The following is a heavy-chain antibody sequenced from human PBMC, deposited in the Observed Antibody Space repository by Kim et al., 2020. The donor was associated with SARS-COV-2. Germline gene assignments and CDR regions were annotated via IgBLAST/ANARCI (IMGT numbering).Heavy chain of an antibody. CDR1: GFTFSSYS. CDR3: ARDKAVAGRRHFYYGMDV. V-gene: IGHV3-21*01. CDR2: ISSTSSYI. D-gene: IGHD6-19*01. J-gene: IGHJ6*02. Sequence: GGSLRLSCAASGFTFSSYSMNWVRQAPGKGLEWVSSISSTSSYIYYADSVKGRFTISRDNAKNSLFLQMISLRAEDTAVYYCARDKAVAGRRHFYYGMDVWGQGTTVTVSS.